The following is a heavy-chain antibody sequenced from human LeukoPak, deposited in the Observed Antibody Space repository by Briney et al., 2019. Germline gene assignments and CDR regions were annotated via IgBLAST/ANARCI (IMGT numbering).Heavy chain of an antibody. V-gene: IGHV3-11*01. CDR3: ARGDILTGIFDY. Sequence: GRSLRLSCAASGFTFSDYYMSWIRQAPGKGLEWVSYISSSGSTIYNADSVKDRFTISRDNAKNSLYLQKNSLRAEDTAVYYCARGDILTGIFDYWGQGTLVTVSS. J-gene: IGHJ4*02. CDR2: ISSSGSTI. D-gene: IGHD3-9*01. CDR1: GFTFSDYY.